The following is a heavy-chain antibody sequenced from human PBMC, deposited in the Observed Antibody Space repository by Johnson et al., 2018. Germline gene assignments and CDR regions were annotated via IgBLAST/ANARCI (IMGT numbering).Heavy chain of an antibody. Sequence: VQLVESGGGLVQPGGSLRLSCAASGFTISDYYMSWIRQAPGKGLEWVSAIFDNGSGTFYSDSVKGRFTISRDNSKNTLYLQMSSLRADDTAVYFFAKEGAGGGQGYFDHWGQGTLVTVSS. J-gene: IGHJ4*02. CDR2: IFDNGSGT. V-gene: IGHV3-23*04. D-gene: IGHD2-15*01. CDR1: GFTISDYY. CDR3: AKEGAGGGQGYFDH.